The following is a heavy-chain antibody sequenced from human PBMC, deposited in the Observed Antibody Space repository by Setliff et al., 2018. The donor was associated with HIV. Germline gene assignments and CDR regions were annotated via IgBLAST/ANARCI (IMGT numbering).Heavy chain of an antibody. D-gene: IGHD4-4*01. Sequence: PSETLSLTCAVSGVSISCQYWSWSRQPPGKGMEWIGFIYYNVNNNYNPALKSRVSISVDTSKNQFSLRLSSVTAADTAVYYCTSGGSMTTLTTWGQGTLVTVSS. CDR2: IYYNVNN. CDR3: TSGGSMTTLTT. CDR1: GVSISCQY. J-gene: IGHJ4*02. V-gene: IGHV4-59*11.